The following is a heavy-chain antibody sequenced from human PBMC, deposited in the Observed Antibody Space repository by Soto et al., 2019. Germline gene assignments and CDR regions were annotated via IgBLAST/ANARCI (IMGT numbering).Heavy chain of an antibody. CDR3: AATGEIYPYNWFDP. Sequence: TVSGGSISSYYWSWIRQPPGKGLEWIGYIYYSGSTNYNPSLKSRVTISVDTSKNQFSLKLSSVTAADTAVYYCAATGEIYPYNWFDPWGQGTLVTVSS. V-gene: IGHV4-59*01. CDR2: IYYSGST. CDR1: GGSISSYY. J-gene: IGHJ5*02.